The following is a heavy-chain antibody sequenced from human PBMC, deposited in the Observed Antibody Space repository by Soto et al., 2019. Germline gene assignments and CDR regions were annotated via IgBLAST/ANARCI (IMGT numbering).Heavy chain of an antibody. Sequence: SGPTLVNPTQTLTLTCTFSGFSLRTSGVGVGWIRQPPGKALEWLALIYWNDDKRYSPSLKSRLTITKDTSKNQVVLTMTNMDPVDTATYYCAHSVEWFGELYPGYFDYWGQGTLVTVSS. D-gene: IGHD3-10*01. V-gene: IGHV2-5*01. CDR2: IYWNDDK. CDR3: AHSVEWFGELYPGYFDY. CDR1: GFSLRTSGVG. J-gene: IGHJ4*02.